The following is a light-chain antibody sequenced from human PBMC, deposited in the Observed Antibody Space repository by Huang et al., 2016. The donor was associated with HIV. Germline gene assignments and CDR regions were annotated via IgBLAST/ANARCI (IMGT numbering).Light chain of an antibody. J-gene: IGKJ1*01. CDR2: STS. Sequence: DIQMTQSPSSLSAFVGDTVTITCRASQGISNSVAWYQQKPGKAPKLLLYSTSRLEGGVPSRFRGGGAGTDYTRTINSLQPDDFATYYCQQYYTSPTFGQGSKVEIK. CDR1: QGISNS. CDR3: QQYYTSPT. V-gene: IGKV1-NL1*01.